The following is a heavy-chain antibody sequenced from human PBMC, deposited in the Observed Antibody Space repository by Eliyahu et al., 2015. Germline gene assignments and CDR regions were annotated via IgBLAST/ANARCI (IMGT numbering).Heavy chain of an antibody. CDR2: IXFDGTNE. D-gene: IGHD3-3*01. J-gene: IGHJ4*02. V-gene: IGHV3-30*02. CDR3: AKDDGYLESWSGYLDS. Sequence: QVQLVESGGGVVQPGGSLRLSCAASGFTFSNYGMHWVRQAPGKGLEWVAFIXFDGTNEDHVDSVKGRFTIARDNSNNTVYLQMNSLKSEDTAMYFCAKDDGYLESWSGYLDSWGQGTRVIVXS. CDR1: GFTFSNYG.